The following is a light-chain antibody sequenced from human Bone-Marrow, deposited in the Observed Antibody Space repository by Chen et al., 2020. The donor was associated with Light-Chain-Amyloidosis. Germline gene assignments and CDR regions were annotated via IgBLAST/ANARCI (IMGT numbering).Light chain of an antibody. Sequence: SYVLTQPSSVSVAPGQTATIACGGNNIGSTSVHWYQQPPGQAPLLVVYDDSDLPSGIPERLSGSNSGNTATLTISRVEAGDEADYYCQVWDRSSDRPVFGGGTKLPVL. CDR2: DDS. CDR1: NIGSTS. J-gene: IGLJ3*02. V-gene: IGLV3-21*02. CDR3: QVWDRSSDRPV.